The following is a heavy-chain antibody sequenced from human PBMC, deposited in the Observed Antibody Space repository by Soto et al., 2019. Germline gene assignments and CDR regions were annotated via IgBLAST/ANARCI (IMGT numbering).Heavy chain of an antibody. J-gene: IGHJ5*02. Sequence: SETLSLTCTVSCGSISSYYWSCIRQPPGKGLEWIVYIYYSGSTNYNPSLKSRVTISVDTSKNQFSLKLSSVTAADTAVYYCARGVVTIFGVVSWFEPWGQGTLVTLSS. CDR3: ARGVVTIFGVVSWFEP. CDR1: CGSISSYY. D-gene: IGHD3-3*01. V-gene: IGHV4-59*01. CDR2: IYYSGST.